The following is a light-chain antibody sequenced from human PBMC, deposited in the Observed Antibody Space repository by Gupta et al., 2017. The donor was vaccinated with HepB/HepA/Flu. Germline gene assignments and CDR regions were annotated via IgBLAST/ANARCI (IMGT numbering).Light chain of an antibody. CDR2: NNN. Sequence: QSVLTQPPSASGTPGQRATISCSGRSSNIGRNTVNWYQQLPGTAPKLLIYNNNQRPSGIPDRFSGSKSGTAASLAISGLQSEDEADYYCAAWDDNLNGVLFGGGTKLTVL. J-gene: IGLJ2*01. V-gene: IGLV1-44*01. CDR1: SSNIGRNT. CDR3: AAWDDNLNGVL.